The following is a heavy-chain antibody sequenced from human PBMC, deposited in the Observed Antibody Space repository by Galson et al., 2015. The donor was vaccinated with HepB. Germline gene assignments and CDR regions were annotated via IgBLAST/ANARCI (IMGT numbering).Heavy chain of an antibody. Sequence: QSGAEVKKPGESLKISCKGSGYSFTSYWIGWVRQMPGKGLEWMGIIYPGDSDTRYSPSFQGQVTISADKSISAAYLQWSSLKASDTAMYYCARLDEGVCYQDCYYYYMDVWGKGTTVTVSS. CDR2: IYPGDSDT. CDR1: GYSFTSYW. V-gene: IGHV5-51*03. D-gene: IGHD2-8*01. CDR3: ARLDEGVCYQDCYYYYMDV. J-gene: IGHJ6*03.